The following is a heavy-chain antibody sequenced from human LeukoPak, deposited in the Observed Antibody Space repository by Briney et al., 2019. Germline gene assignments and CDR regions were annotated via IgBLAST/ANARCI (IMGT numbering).Heavy chain of an antibody. Sequence: GRSLRLSCAASGFTFSSYAMHWVRQAPGKGLEWVAVISYDGSNKYYADSVKGRFTISRDNSKNTLYLQMNSLRAEDTAVYYCARDLHYDILTEAPFDYWGQGTLVTLSS. CDR2: ISYDGSNK. V-gene: IGHV3-30-3*01. J-gene: IGHJ4*02. CDR3: ARDLHYDILTEAPFDY. D-gene: IGHD3-9*01. CDR1: GFTFSSYA.